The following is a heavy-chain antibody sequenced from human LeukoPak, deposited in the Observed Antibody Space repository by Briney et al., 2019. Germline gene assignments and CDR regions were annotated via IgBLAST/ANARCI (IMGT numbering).Heavy chain of an antibody. V-gene: IGHV3-30-3*01. CDR2: ISYDGSNK. D-gene: IGHD4-17*01. CDR1: GFTFSSYA. CDR3: TTNGDDYGDYEAPFDY. J-gene: IGHJ4*02. Sequence: GRSLRLSCAASGFTFSSYAMHWVRQAPGKGLEWVAVISYDGSNKYYADSVKGRFTISRDNSKNTLYLQMNSLKTEDTAVYYCTTNGDDYGDYEAPFDYWGQGTLVTVSS.